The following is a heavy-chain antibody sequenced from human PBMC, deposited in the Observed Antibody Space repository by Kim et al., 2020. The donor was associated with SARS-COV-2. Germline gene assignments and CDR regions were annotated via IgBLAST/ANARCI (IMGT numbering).Heavy chain of an antibody. D-gene: IGHD3-3*01. CDR2: IWYDGSNK. J-gene: IGHJ4*02. CDR3: ARGRPGLEGLWSTFDY. V-gene: IGHV3-33*01. Sequence: GGSLRLSCAASGFTFSSYGMHWVRQAPGKGLEWVAVIWYDGSNKYYADSVKGRFTISRDNSKNTLYLQMNSLRAEDTAVYYCARGRPGLEGLWSTFDYWGQGTLVTVSS. CDR1: GFTFSSYG.